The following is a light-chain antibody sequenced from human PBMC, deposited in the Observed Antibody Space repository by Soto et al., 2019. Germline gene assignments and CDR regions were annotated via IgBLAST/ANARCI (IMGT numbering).Light chain of an antibody. Sequence: SYELTQPPSVSVSPGQTASITCSGDKLGDKYACWYQQKPGQSPVLVIYQDTKRPSGIPERFSGSKSGNTATLTISGTQAIDGADYYCQAWDSSTPVVFGGGTKVTVL. CDR1: KLGDKY. V-gene: IGLV3-1*01. CDR3: QAWDSSTPVV. CDR2: QDT. J-gene: IGLJ2*01.